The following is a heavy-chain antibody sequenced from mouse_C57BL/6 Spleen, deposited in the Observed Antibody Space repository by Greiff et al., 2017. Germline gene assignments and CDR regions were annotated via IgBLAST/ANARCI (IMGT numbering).Heavy chain of an antibody. CDR1: GFTFTDYY. V-gene: IGHV7-3*01. D-gene: IGHD2-1*01. CDR2: IRNKANGYTT. J-gene: IGHJ2*01. Sequence: DVKLVESGGGLVQPGGSLSLSCAASGFTFTDYYMSWVRQPPGKALEWLGFIRNKANGYTTEYSASVKGRFTSSRDKSQSILYLQMNALRAEDRATYYCARYTPLYYYFDDWGQGTTLTVSS. CDR3: ARYTPLYYYFDD.